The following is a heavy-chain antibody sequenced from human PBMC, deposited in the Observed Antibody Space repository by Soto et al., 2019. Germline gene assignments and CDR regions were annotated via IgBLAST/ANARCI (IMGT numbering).Heavy chain of an antibody. J-gene: IGHJ3*02. CDR2: IYWDDDK. CDR3: AHRVSLLHTWNYGAFDI. V-gene: IGHV2-5*02. Sequence: QITLKESGPTLVEPPQTLTLTCTFSGFSLSTHGVGVGWIRQPPGEALEWLALIYWDDDKRYNPSLKSRLTVTKDTSKNQVVLTMTNIDSVYTATYYCAHRVSLLHTWNYGAFDIWGQGTMVTVSS. CDR1: GFSLSTHGVG. D-gene: IGHD1-7*01.